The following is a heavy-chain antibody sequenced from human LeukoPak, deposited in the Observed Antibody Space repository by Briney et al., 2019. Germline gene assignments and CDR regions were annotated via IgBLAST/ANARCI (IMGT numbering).Heavy chain of an antibody. V-gene: IGHV4-59*01. CDR3: ARFGTSSSRFFDQ. J-gene: IGHJ4*02. CDR1: GGSISSFY. CDR2: IYYSGST. D-gene: IGHD6-6*01. Sequence: SETLSLTCTVSGGSISSFYWSWIRQPPEKGLEWIGYIYYSGSTKYNPSLKSRVTIALDTSKNQFSLKLNSVTAADTAVYYCARFGTSSSRFFDQWGQGTLVTVSS.